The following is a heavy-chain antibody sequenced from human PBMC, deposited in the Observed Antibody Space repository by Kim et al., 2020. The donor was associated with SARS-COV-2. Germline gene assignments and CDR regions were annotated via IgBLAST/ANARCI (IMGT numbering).Heavy chain of an antibody. V-gene: IGHV3-30*07. CDR3: ARDLLGYCSVGSCYHGGY. J-gene: IGHJ4*02. Sequence: KGRFTISRDNSKNTLYLQMNSLRAEDTAVYYCARDLLGYCSVGSCYHGGYWGQGTLVTVSS. D-gene: IGHD2-15*01.